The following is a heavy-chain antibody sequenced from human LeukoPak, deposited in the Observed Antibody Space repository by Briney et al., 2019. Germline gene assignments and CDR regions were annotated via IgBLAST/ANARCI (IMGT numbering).Heavy chain of an antibody. J-gene: IGHJ3*02. CDR2: INWNGGST. CDR1: GFTFDDYA. Sequence: GGSLRLACAASGFTFDDYAMSWVRQAPGKGLEWVSGINWNGGSTGYVDSVKGRFTISRDNAKNSLYLQMNSLRGEDTALYYCARDAHFGGVFDIWGQGTMVTVSS. D-gene: IGHD2-21*01. V-gene: IGHV3-20*04. CDR3: ARDAHFGGVFDI.